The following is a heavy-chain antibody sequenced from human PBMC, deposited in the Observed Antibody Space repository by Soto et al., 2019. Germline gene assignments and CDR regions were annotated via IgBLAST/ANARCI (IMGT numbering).Heavy chain of an antibody. Sequence: ELQLLESGGGLVQPGGSLRLSCAASGFNSKNYAMSWVRQAPGKGLEWVSVISGSGGRTYYAVSVTGRFTVSRDGSQNALYLQMNSLGGEEPAVYYCAIACDWSFCHMDVGGKGPTVTVSS. CDR1: GFNSKNYA. V-gene: IGHV3-23*01. CDR3: AIACDWSFCHMDV. D-gene: IGHD3-9*01. J-gene: IGHJ6*03. CDR2: ISGSGGRT.